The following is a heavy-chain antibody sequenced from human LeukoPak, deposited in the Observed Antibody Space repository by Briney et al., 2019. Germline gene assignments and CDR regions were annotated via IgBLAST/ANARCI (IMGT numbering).Heavy chain of an antibody. J-gene: IGHJ6*03. D-gene: IGHD6-25*01. Sequence: PSETLPLTCTVSGGSISSSSYYWGWIRQPPGKGLEWIGGINHSGSTNYNPSLKSRVTISVDTSKNQFSLKLSSVTAADTAVYYCARGRLVAAPGDYYYIDVWGKGTTVTVSS. CDR3: ARGRLVAAPGDYYYIDV. CDR2: INHSGST. CDR1: GGSISSSSYY. V-gene: IGHV4-39*07.